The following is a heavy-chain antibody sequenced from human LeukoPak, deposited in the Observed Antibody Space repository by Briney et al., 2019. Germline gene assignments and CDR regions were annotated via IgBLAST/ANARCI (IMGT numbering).Heavy chain of an antibody. CDR1: GGSISSYY. D-gene: IGHD5-24*01. CDR2: IYYSGST. J-gene: IGHJ4*02. V-gene: IGHV4-59*01. CDR3: ASRDGYNGSFDY. Sequence: SETLSLTCTVSGGSISSYYWSWIRQPPGKGLEWIGYIYYSGSTNYNPSLKSRVTISVDTSKNQFSLKLSSVTAADTAVYYCASRDGYNGSFDYWGQGTVVTVSS.